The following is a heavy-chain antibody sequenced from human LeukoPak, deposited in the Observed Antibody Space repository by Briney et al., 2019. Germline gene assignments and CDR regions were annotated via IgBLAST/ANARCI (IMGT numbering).Heavy chain of an antibody. CDR1: GFTFSSYE. CDR2: ISSSGSTI. J-gene: IGHJ4*02. D-gene: IGHD3-3*01. CDR3: ARDFGYSDN. Sequence: GGSLRLSCAASGFTFSSYEMNWVRQAPGKGLEWVSYISSSGSTIYYADSVKGRFTISRDNAKNSLSLQMNSLRAEDTAVYYCARDFGYSDNWGQGTLVTVSS. V-gene: IGHV3-48*03.